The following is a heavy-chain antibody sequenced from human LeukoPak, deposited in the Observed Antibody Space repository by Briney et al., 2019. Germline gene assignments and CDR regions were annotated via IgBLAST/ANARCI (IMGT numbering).Heavy chain of an antibody. D-gene: IGHD1-7*01. CDR3: AKDESVRLGNFFIA. CDR2: INSDGTTT. J-gene: IGHJ4*02. Sequence: PGGSLRLSCAASGFTLSIYWMHWVRQAPGKGLVWVSRINSDGTTTTYADSVKGRFTISRDNAKNTLYLQMNSLRAEDTAVYYCAKDESVRLGNFFIAWGQGTLVTVSS. V-gene: IGHV3-74*01. CDR1: GFTLSIYW.